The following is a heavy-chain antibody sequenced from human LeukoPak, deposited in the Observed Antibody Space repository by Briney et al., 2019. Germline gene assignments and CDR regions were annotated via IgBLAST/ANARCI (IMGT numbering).Heavy chain of an antibody. Sequence: GGSLRLSCAVAWFSVDTNNRNRVGQVPGKGPEWVSVLYSGGRTKYADSVKGRFTISRDNSKNTLFLQMNSLRVEDTAVYYCATGTFGGAWGQGTRVIVSS. CDR1: WFSVDTNN. J-gene: IGHJ5*02. CDR2: LYSGGRT. D-gene: IGHD3-16*01. V-gene: IGHV3-53*01. CDR3: ATGTFGGA.